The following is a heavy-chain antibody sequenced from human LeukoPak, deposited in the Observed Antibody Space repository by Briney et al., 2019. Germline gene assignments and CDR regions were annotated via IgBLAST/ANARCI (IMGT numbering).Heavy chain of an antibody. V-gene: IGHV2-5*02. J-gene: IGHJ5*02. CDR2: IYWDDDK. Sequence: SGPTLVNPTQTLTLTCTFPGFSLSTIGVGVGWIRQPPGKALEWLALIYWDDDKQYSPSLKSRLSITKDTSKNHVVLMVTNVDPVDTATYYCALTSRSYLNYFDPWGQGTLVTVSS. CDR3: ALTSRSYLNYFDP. D-gene: IGHD1-26*01. CDR1: GFSLSTIGVG.